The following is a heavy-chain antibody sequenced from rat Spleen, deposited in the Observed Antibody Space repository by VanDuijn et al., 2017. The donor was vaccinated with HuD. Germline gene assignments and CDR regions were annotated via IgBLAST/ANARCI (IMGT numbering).Heavy chain of an antibody. Sequence: EVQLVESGGGLVQPGRSLKLSCAASGFTFKNYWMTWIRQAPGKGLEWVASITNSAGSTYYPDSVKGRFTISRDNAKSTLYLQMNSLRSEDTATYYCTRLPGYPNRYGYNPPYYWYFDFWGPGTMVTVSS. CDR1: GFTFKNYW. D-gene: IGHD1-9*01. V-gene: IGHV5-31*01. J-gene: IGHJ1*01. CDR2: ITNSAGST. CDR3: TRLPGYPNRYGYNPPYYWYFDF.